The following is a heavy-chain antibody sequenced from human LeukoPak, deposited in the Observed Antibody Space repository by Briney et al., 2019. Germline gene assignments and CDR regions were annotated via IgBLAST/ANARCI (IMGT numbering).Heavy chain of an antibody. J-gene: IGHJ4*02. CDR1: GGSFSGYF. D-gene: IGHD3-10*01. CDR2: INHSGSI. V-gene: IGHV4-34*01. Sequence: PSETLSLTCGVYGGSFSGYFWSWIRQPPGKGLEWIGEINHSGSINYNPSLKGRVTISVDTSKKQFSLNLTSVTAADTAVYYCARGGSYYYGSGDLDYWGQGTLVTVSS. CDR3: ARGGSYYYGSGDLDY.